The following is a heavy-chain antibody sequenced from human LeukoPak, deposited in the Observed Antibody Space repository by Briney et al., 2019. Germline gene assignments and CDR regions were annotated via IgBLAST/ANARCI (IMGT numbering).Heavy chain of an antibody. CDR2: IKQDGSEK. Sequence: GGSLRLSCAASGFTFRGYSMSWVRQVPGRGLEWVANIKQDGSEKYYLDSVKGRFTISRDNAKNSLYLQMISLRAEDTAVYFCAREVITVTFGGLFFDPWGQGTLVTVSS. V-gene: IGHV3-7*05. CDR3: AREVITVTFGGLFFDP. CDR1: GFTFRGYS. J-gene: IGHJ5*02. D-gene: IGHD3-16*01.